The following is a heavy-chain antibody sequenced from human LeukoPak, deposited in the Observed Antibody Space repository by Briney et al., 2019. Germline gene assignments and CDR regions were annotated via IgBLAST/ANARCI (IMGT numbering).Heavy chain of an antibody. CDR1: GFIFSNYA. J-gene: IGHJ4*02. CDR2: IRYDGSNK. D-gene: IGHD6-6*01. CDR3: AKAIHSSSSGVVDY. Sequence: GGSLRLSCAASGFIFSNYAMHWVRQAPGKGLEWVTFIRYDGSNKYYAESVRGRFTISRDNSKNTLYLQMNSLRAEDTAVYYCAKAIHSSSSGVVDYWGQGTLVTVSS. V-gene: IGHV3-30*02.